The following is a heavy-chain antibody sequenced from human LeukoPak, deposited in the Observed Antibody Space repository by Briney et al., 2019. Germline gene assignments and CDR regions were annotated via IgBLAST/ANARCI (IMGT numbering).Heavy chain of an antibody. CDR2: IYHSGTT. CDR3: ARPPDNGDYGVAFDS. CDR1: GYSITSGYF. V-gene: IGHV4-38-2*01. J-gene: IGHJ4*02. D-gene: IGHD4-17*01. Sequence: PSETLSLTCAVSGYSITSGYFWGWIRQPPGKGLEWIGSIYHSGTTYYNPSFKSRVTISLDTSKNHFSLGLNSVTAADTGVYYCARPPDNGDYGVAFDSWGQGTLVTVSS.